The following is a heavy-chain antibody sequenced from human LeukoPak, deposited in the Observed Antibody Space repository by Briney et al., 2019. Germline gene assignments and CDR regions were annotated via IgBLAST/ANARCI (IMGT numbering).Heavy chain of an antibody. CDR3: VRLSVVSPHRYFDV. J-gene: IGHJ2*01. CDR2: IYDNGNT. V-gene: IGHV4-59*08. D-gene: IGHD4-23*01. CDR1: GGSIRTYS. Sequence: SETLSLTCIVSGGSIRTYSWSWIRQPPRRGLEWVAYIYDNGNTKYNPSLESRVTIALDPSQTQYSLRVYSVTAADTAVYHCVRLSVVSPHRYFDVWGRGTLVTVSS.